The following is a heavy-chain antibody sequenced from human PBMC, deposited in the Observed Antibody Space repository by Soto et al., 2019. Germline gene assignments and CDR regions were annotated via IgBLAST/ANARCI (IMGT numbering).Heavy chain of an antibody. CDR2: IYWDDDK. D-gene: IGHD1-7*01. J-gene: IGHJ4*02. V-gene: IGHV2-5*02. CDR1: GFSLTTYGVG. CDR3: AHRLTLNSDWNYGRFDY. Sequence: QITLKESGPTLVKPTQTLTLTCTFSGFSLTTYGVGVGWVRQPPGKALEWLALIYWDDDKRYSPSLKSRLTITKDTPKNHVDRTMTNMDPVDTATYYCAHRLTLNSDWNYGRFDYWGQGTLVTVSS.